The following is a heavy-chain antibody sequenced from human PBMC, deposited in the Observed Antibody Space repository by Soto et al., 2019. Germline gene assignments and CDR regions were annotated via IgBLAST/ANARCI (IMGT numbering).Heavy chain of an antibody. D-gene: IGHD3-10*01. CDR1: GGSFIGYY. CDR3: ARQGFGPLHGLVDV. V-gene: IGHV4-59*08. Sequence: SETLSLTCAVYGGSFIGYYWSWILQPPGKGLEWIGYVHHSWGSSYNPSLQSRVAISLDTSKSQFSLKVTSVTATDTAVYYCARQGFGPLHGLVDVWGQGTTVTVSS. CDR2: VHHSWGS. J-gene: IGHJ6*02.